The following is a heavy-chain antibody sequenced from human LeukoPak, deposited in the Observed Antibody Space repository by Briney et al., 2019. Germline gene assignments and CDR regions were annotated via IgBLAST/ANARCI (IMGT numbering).Heavy chain of an antibody. D-gene: IGHD3-3*01. V-gene: IGHV4-59*01. J-gene: IGHJ6*02. Sequence: SETLSLTCTVSGGSISSYYWSWIRQPPGKGLEWIGYIYYSGSTNYNPSLKSRVTISVDTSKNQFSLKLSSVTAADTAVYYCARAYYDFWSGVKTYYYYGMDVWGQGTTVTVSS. CDR1: GGSISSYY. CDR2: IYYSGST. CDR3: ARAYYDFWSGVKTYYYYGMDV.